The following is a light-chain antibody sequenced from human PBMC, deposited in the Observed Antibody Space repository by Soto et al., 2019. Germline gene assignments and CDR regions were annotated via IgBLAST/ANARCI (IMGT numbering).Light chain of an antibody. CDR2: GAS. Sequence: EIVLTQSPGTLSLSPGERATLSCRASQSVSSSFLAWYQQKPGQAPRLIIYGASSRATGITDRFSGSGSGTDFTLTISRLEPEDFAVYYCQQYDNSPLTFGGGTKVEIK. V-gene: IGKV3-20*01. CDR3: QQYDNSPLT. J-gene: IGKJ4*01. CDR1: QSVSSSF.